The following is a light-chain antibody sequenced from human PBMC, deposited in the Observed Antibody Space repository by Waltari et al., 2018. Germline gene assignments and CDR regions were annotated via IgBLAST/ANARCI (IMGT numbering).Light chain of an antibody. CDR1: QSVLYSSNNKNY. CDR3: QQYYSALWT. Sequence: DIVMTQSPDSLPVSLGERATMNCKSSQSVLYSSNNKNYLAWYQQKPGQPPKLLIHWASTRESGVPDRFSGSGSGTDFTLTISSLQAEDVAVYYCQQYYSALWTFGQGTKEEIK. V-gene: IGKV4-1*01. CDR2: WAS. J-gene: IGKJ1*01.